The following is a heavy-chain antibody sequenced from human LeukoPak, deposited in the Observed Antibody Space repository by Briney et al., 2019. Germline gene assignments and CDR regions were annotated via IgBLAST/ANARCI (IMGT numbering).Heavy chain of an antibody. CDR1: GYSFTSYW. V-gene: IGHV5-51*01. J-gene: IGHJ6*02. Sequence: GESLKISCKGSGYSFTSYWIGWVRQMPGKGLEWMGIIYPGDSDTRHSPSFQGQVTISADKSISTAYLQWSSLKASDTAMYYCARHRVVTAPYPYYYYGMDVWGQGTTVTVSS. CDR2: IYPGDSDT. CDR3: ARHRVVTAPYPYYYYGMDV. D-gene: IGHD2-21*02.